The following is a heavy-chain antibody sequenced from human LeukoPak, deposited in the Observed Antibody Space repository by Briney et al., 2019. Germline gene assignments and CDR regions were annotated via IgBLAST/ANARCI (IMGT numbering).Heavy chain of an antibody. CDR1: GLTFTTYQ. J-gene: IGHJ4*02. V-gene: IGHV3-21*01. Sequence: GGPLGFSFEALGLTFTTYQINWIRQAPGKGLRWVSSISDTSSYIYYADSVKGRFTISRDNAKNSLYLQMNSLRAEDTAVYYCARGLCGGDCYDYWGQGTLVTVSS. CDR2: ISDTSSYI. CDR3: ARGLCGGDCYDY. D-gene: IGHD2-21*01.